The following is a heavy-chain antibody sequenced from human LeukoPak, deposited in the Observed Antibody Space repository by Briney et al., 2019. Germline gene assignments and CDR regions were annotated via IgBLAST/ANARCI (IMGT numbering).Heavy chain of an antibody. CDR1: GGTYSSYA. V-gene: IGHV1-69*13. D-gene: IGHD3-3*01. J-gene: IGHJ4*02. CDR2: IIPIFGTA. CDR3: ASQINYDFWSGPFDY. Sequence: ASVKVSCKASGGTYSSYAISWVRQAPGQGLEWMGGIIPIFGTANYAQKFQGRVTITADESTGTAYMELSSLRSEDTAVYYCASQINYDFWSGPFDYWGQGTLVTVSS.